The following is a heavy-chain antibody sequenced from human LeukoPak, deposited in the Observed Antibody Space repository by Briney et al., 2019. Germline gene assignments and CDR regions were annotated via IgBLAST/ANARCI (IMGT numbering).Heavy chain of an antibody. D-gene: IGHD6-19*01. CDR1: GFTFSSYE. V-gene: IGHV3-48*03. J-gene: IGHJ4*02. Sequence: GGSLRLSCAASGFTFSSYEMNWVRQAPGKGLEWVSYISSSGSTIYYAASVKGRFTISRDNAKNSLYLQMNSPRAEDTAVYYCATNAGQWLVPFDYWGQGSLVTVSS. CDR3: ATNAGQWLVPFDY. CDR2: ISSSGSTI.